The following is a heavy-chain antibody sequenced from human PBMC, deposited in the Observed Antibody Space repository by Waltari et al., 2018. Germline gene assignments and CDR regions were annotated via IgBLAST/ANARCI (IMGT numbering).Heavy chain of an antibody. J-gene: IGHJ4*02. CDR3: ARVQWLDDY. D-gene: IGHD6-19*01. V-gene: IGHV1-2*06. CDR2: INPNSGET. CDR1: GSNFPGYN. Sequence: QVQLVQSGAEVKKPGASVKVSCKAAGSNFPGYNMHWVRQAPGQGLEWMGRINPNSGETNYAQNFQGRVTMTRDTSISTAYMELSSLKSDDTAVYYCARVQWLDDYWGQGTLVTVSS.